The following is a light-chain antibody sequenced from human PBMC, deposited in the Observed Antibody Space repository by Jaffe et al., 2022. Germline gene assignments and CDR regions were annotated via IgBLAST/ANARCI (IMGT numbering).Light chain of an antibody. CDR3: QAWDSSTVV. V-gene: IGLV3-1*01. Sequence: SFELTQPPSVSVSPGQTASITCSGDKLGDEYACWYQQKPGQSPVLVIYEDRKRPSGIPERFSGSSSGNTATLTISGTQAMDEADYYCQAWDSSTVVFGGGTKLTVL. CDR1: KLGDEY. CDR2: EDR. J-gene: IGLJ2*01.